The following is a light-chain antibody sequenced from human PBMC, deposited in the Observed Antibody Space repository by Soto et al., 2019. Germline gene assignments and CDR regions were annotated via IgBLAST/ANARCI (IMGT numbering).Light chain of an antibody. J-gene: IGKJ1*01. CDR2: KAS. CDR1: QSISSW. CDR3: QQYNSYPVT. V-gene: IGKV1-5*03. Sequence: DIHMTQSPSTLSASLGDRVTITCRASQSISSWLAWYQQKPGKAPKLLIYKASSLESGVPSRFSGSGSGTEFTLTISSLQPDDSATYYCQQYNSYPVTFGQGTKVDIK.